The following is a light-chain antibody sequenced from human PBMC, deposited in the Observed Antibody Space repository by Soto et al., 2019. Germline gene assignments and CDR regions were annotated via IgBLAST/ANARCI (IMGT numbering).Light chain of an antibody. CDR3: QQSYTTPT. Sequence: ILLTQSPSSLPAAVGDRVTITCRASQSISIALNWYQQRPGKAPRLLIYSTSRLQGGVPPRFSGSGSGSEFTLSINNLLPEDFATYFCQQSYTTPTFGGGTRVE. CDR2: STS. CDR1: QSISIA. V-gene: IGKV1-39*01. J-gene: IGKJ4*01.